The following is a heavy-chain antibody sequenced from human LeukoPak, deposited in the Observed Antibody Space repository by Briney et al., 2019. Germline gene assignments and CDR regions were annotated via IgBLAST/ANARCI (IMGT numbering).Heavy chain of an antibody. J-gene: IGHJ6*02. D-gene: IGHD3-16*01. CDR2: INPNSGGT. Sequence: GASVKVSCKASGYTFTGYYMHWVRQAPGQGLEWMGWINPNSGGTNYAQKFQGRVTMTRDTSISTAYMELSRLRSDDTAVYYCARADLFLYQAWGMKREGDPKDYYYGMDVWGQGTTVTVSS. V-gene: IGHV1-2*02. CDR3: ARADLFLYQAWGMKREGDPKDYYYGMDV. CDR1: GYTFTGYY.